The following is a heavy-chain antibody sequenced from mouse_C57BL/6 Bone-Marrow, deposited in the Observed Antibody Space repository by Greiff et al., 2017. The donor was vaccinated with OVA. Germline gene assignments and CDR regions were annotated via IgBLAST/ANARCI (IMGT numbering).Heavy chain of an antibody. D-gene: IGHD1-1*01. CDR1: GFTFSDYY. Sequence: EVKLVESEGGLVQPGSSMKLSCTASGFTFSDYYMAWVRQVPEKGLEWVANINYDGSSTYYLDSLKSSFIFSRDTDKNILYLQMSSLTSEDTATYYCAREGTTVVARVDWYCDVWGTGTTVTVSS. V-gene: IGHV5-16*01. CDR2: INYDGSST. CDR3: AREGTTVVARVDWYCDV. J-gene: IGHJ1*03.